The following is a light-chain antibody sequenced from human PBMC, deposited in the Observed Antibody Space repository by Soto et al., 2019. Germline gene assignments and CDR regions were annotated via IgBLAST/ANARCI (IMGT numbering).Light chain of an antibody. J-gene: IGKJ2*01. V-gene: IGKV3-20*01. Sequence: VLTQSPGTLSLSPGERATLSCRASQSVSSDYLAWYQQKPGQAPRLLIFGASTRATGIPDRFSGSGSGTDFTLTISRLEPEDFAVYYCQQYGSAPRTFGQGTNLDI. CDR3: QQYGSAPRT. CDR2: GAS. CDR1: QSVSSDY.